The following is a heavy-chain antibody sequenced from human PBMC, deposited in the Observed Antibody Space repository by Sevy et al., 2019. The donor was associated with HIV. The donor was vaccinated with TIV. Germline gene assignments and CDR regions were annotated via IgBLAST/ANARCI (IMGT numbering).Heavy chain of an antibody. CDR1: GGSISSYY. J-gene: IGHJ6*03. CDR3: ARANGYYDFWSGPRPPTGYYYYMDV. D-gene: IGHD3-3*01. Sequence: SETLSLTCTVSGGSISSYYWSWIRQPPGKGLEWIGYIYYSGSTNYNPSLKSRVTISVDTSKNQFSLKLSSVTAADTAVYYCARANGYYDFWSGPRPPTGYYYYMDVWGKGTTVTVSS. CDR2: IYYSGST. V-gene: IGHV4-59*01.